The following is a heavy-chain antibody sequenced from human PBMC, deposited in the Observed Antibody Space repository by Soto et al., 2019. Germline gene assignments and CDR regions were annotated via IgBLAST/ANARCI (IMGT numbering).Heavy chain of an antibody. CDR1: GFTFSSYA. V-gene: IGHV3-30-3*01. CDR3: ARDKGGSYSKYYYGMDV. Sequence: PGGSLRLSSAASGFTFSSYAMHWSRQAPGKGLEWVAVISYDGSNKYYADSVKGRFTISRDNSRNTLYLQMNSLRAEDTAVYYCARDKGGSYSKYYYGMDVWGQGTTVTVSS. D-gene: IGHD1-26*01. CDR2: ISYDGSNK. J-gene: IGHJ6*02.